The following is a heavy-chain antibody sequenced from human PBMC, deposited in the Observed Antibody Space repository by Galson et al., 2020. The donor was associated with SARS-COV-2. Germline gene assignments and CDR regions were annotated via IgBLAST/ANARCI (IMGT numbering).Heavy chain of an antibody. Sequence: ETSETRSLTCTVSGGSISRSSYYWGWIRQPPGKGLEWISGSTYYNPSLKTRVTISVDTSKNQFSLKLSSVTAADTAVYYCARGALYCSSTSCLHFDYWGQGTLVTVSS. V-gene: IGHV4-39*01. D-gene: IGHD2-2*01. J-gene: IGHJ4*02. CDR2: SGST. CDR3: ARGALYCSSTSCLHFDY. CDR1: GGSISRSSYY.